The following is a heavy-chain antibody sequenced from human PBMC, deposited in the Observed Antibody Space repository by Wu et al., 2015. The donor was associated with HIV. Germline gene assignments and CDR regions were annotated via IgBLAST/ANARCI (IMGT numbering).Heavy chain of an antibody. Sequence: QVQLVQSGAEVKKPGSSVMISCKDSGNTFNAINWVRQAPGRGLEWMGGIIPLFGTRDYAHMFQGRITISTDESTSTAFLRLTTLKSEDTAVYYCATPRSPGFSSAWPTYFDYWGQGTLVTVSS. CDR1: GNTFNA. J-gene: IGHJ1*01. CDR3: ATPRSPGFSSAWPTYFDY. D-gene: IGHD3-22*01. CDR2: IIPLFGTR. V-gene: IGHV1-69*05.